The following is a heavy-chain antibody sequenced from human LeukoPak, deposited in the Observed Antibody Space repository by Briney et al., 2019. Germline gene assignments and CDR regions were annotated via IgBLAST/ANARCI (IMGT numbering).Heavy chain of an antibody. Sequence: PGGSLRLSCAASGFTFSSYSMNWVRQAPGKGLEWVSSISSSSSYIYYADSVKGRFTISRDNAKNSLYLQMNSLRAEDTALYYCAKDIANWNDGSFDYWGQGTLVTVSS. CDR2: ISSSSSYI. D-gene: IGHD1-1*01. J-gene: IGHJ4*02. CDR1: GFTFSSYS. CDR3: AKDIANWNDGSFDY. V-gene: IGHV3-21*04.